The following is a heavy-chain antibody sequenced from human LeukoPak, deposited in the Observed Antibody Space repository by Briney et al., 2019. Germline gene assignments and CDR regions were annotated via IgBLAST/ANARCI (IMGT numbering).Heavy chain of an antibody. CDR1: GFTVSSNY. Sequence: GGSLRLSCAASGFTVSSNYKGWIRQAPGKGLDWVSVIYSDRSTYYSDSVKGHFTISRDNSKNTLYLQMNNLRAEDTAVYYCPRVIIVGDGDYFDYWGQGTLVTVSS. CDR2: IYSDRST. CDR3: PRVIIVGDGDYFDY. D-gene: IGHD1-26*01. V-gene: IGHV3-53*01. J-gene: IGHJ4*02.